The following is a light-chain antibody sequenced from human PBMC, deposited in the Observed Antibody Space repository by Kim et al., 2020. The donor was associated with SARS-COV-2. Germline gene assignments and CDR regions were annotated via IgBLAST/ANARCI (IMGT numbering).Light chain of an antibody. CDR3: QQYNNWPPRYT. J-gene: IGKJ2*01. Sequence: SPGESAILSCMSCQSVSSSFAWYQQKPGQAPRLLIYGASTRATGIPARFSGSGSGTEFTLTISSLQSEDFAVYYCQQYNNWPPRYTFGQGTKLEI. CDR2: GAS. V-gene: IGKV3-15*01. CDR1: QSVSSS.